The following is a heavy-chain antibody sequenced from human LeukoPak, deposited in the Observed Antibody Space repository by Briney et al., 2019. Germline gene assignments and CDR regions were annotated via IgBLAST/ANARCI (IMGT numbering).Heavy chain of an antibody. CDR2: MNPNSGNT. CDR1: GYTFTSYD. J-gene: IGHJ5*02. D-gene: IGHD3-10*01. Sequence: ASVKVSCKASGYTFTSYDINWVRQATGQGLEWMGWMNPNSGNTGYAQKFQGRVTMTRNTSISTAYMELSSLRSEDTAVYYCARGRLRLVRGVKNWLDPWGQGTLVTVSS. CDR3: ARGRLRLVRGVKNWLDP. V-gene: IGHV1-8*01.